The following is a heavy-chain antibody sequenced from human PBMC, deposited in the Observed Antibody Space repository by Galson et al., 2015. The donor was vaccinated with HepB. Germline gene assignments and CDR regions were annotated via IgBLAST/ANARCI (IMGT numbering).Heavy chain of an antibody. V-gene: IGHV3-21*01. CDR1: GFTFSNYN. Sequence: SLRLSCAASGFTFSNYNMNWVRQAPGKGLEWVSSISSSSSYIYYADSVKGRFTISRDNAKNSLYLQMNSLRAEDTAVYYCARGSSSSWYDLDYWGQGTLVTVSS. D-gene: IGHD6-13*01. CDR2: ISSSSSYI. J-gene: IGHJ4*02. CDR3: ARGSSSSWYDLDY.